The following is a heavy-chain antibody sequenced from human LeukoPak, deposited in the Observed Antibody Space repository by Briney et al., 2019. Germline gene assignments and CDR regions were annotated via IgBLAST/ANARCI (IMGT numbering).Heavy chain of an antibody. CDR1: GGSISSGGYY. D-gene: IGHD3-3*01. V-gene: IGHV4-31*03. CDR3: ARDRNDFWSGSYYGMDV. CDR2: IYYSGST. J-gene: IGHJ6*02. Sequence: TLSLTCTVSGGSISSGGYYWSWIRQHPGKGLEWIGYIYYSGSTYYNPSLKSRVIISVDTSKNQFSLKLSSVTAADTAVYYCARDRNDFWSGSYYGMDVWGQGTTVTVSS.